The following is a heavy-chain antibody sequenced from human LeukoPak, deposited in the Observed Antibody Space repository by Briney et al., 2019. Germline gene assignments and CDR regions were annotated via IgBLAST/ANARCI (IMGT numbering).Heavy chain of an antibody. Sequence: GRSLRLSCAASGFTFSSYGMHWVRQAPGKGLEWVAVIWYDGSNKYYADSVKGRFTISRDNSKNTLYLQMNSLRAEDTAVYYCAKDSGNYLYYMDVWGKGTTVTVSS. V-gene: IGHV3-33*06. CDR1: GFTFSSYG. J-gene: IGHJ6*03. CDR3: AKDSGNYLYYMDV. CDR2: IWYDGSNK. D-gene: IGHD3-10*01.